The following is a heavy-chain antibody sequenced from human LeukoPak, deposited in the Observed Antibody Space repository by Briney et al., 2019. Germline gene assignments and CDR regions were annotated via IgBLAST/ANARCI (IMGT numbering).Heavy chain of an antibody. CDR1: GFTFTSSA. CDR2: INPNSGGT. D-gene: IGHD3-3*01. Sequence: GTSVKVSCKASGFTFTSSAMQWVRQAPGQGLEWMGWINPNSGGTNYAQKFQGRVTMTRDTSISTAYMELSRLRSDDTAVYYCARAPGIFGVVMEHDYWGQGTLVTVSS. J-gene: IGHJ4*02. CDR3: ARAPGIFGVVMEHDY. V-gene: IGHV1-2*02.